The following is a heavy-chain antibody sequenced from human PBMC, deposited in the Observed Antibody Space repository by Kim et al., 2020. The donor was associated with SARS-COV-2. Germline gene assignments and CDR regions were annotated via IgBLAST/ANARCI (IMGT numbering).Heavy chain of an antibody. CDR1: GFTFSSYG. CDR3: AKGHGVPASRGMDV. D-gene: IGHD2-2*01. CDR2: ISYDGSNK. V-gene: IGHV3-30*18. J-gene: IGHJ6*02. Sequence: GGSLRLSCAASGFTFSSYGMHWVRQAPGKGLEWVAVISYDGSNKYYADSVKGRFTISRDNSKNTLYLQMNSLRAEDTAVYYCAKGHGVPASRGMDVWGQG.